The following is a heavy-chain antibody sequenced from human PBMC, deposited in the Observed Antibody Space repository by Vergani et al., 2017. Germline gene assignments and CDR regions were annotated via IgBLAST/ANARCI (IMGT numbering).Heavy chain of an antibody. CDR2: IYYSGST. J-gene: IGHJ5*02. CDR3: ARDLSDPYGEGNWFDP. V-gene: IGHV4-31*03. Sequence: QVQLQESGPGLVKPPGTLSLTCSVTGGSFFNSRYYWGWIRQPPGKGLEWIGYIYYSGSTYYNPSLKSRVTISVDTSKNQFSLKLSSVTAADTAVYYCARDLSDPYGEGNWFDPWGQGTLVTVSS. D-gene: IGHD4-17*01. CDR1: GGSFFNSRYY.